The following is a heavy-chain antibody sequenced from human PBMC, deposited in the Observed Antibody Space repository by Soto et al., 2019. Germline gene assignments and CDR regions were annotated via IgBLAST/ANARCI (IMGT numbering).Heavy chain of an antibody. CDR1: GFTFSSFG. D-gene: IGHD3-10*01. CDR2: ISYDGSNK. J-gene: IGHJ4*02. Sequence: QVQLVESGGGVVQPGRSLRLSCAASGFTFSSFGMHWVRQGPGKGLEWVAAISYDGSNKYYADSVKGRFTISRDKSKNTLYLQMNSLRAEDTAVYYCAKGLWFGESPDYWGQGTLVTVSS. CDR3: AKGLWFGESPDY. V-gene: IGHV3-30*18.